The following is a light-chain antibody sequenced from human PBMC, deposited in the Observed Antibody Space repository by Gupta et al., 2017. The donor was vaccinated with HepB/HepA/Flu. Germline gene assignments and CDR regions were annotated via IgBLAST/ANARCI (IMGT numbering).Light chain of an antibody. CDR2: LGS. J-gene: IGKJ4*01. Sequence: DVVLIHSPPSLLDTPGDPASIPCMSSHSLLHSNGYNYLEWYLQKPGQSPQLLIYLGSNRDTGVPYRFSGSGSGTDFTLKISRVEAEDVGVYYCMQAQQTPPTFGGGTKVEIK. CDR3: MQAQQTPPT. V-gene: IGKV2-28*01. CDR1: HSLLHSNGYNY.